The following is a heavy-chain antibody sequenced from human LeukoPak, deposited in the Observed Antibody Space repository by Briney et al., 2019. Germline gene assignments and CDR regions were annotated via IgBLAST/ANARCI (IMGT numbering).Heavy chain of an antibody. D-gene: IGHD3-22*01. V-gene: IGHV3-23*01. CDR3: ASGGYYYDNSGYDY. J-gene: IGHJ4*02. CDR1: GFTFSSYV. Sequence: GGSLRLSCAASGFTFSSYVMSWVRQAPGKGLEWVSAISGSGGSTYYADSVKGRFTISRDNAKNTLYLQMSSLRAEDTAVYYCASGGYYYDNSGYDYWGQGTLVTVSS. CDR2: ISGSGGST.